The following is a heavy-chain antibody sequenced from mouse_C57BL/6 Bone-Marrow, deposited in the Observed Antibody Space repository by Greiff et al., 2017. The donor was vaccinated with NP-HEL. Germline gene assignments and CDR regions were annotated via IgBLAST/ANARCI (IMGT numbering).Heavy chain of an antibody. J-gene: IGHJ2*01. CDR2: ISYDGSN. CDR1: GYSITSGYY. V-gene: IGHV3-6*01. CDR3: ASVYYGDYFDY. D-gene: IGHD1-1*01. Sequence: EVQLQESGPGLVKPSQSLSLTCSVTGYSITSGYYWNWIRQFPGNKLEWMGYISYDGSNNYNPSLKNRISITRDTSKNQFFLKLNSVTTEDTATYYCASVYYGDYFDYWGQGTTLTVSS.